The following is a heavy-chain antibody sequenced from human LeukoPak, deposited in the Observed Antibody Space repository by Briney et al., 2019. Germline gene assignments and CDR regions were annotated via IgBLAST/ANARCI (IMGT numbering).Heavy chain of an antibody. J-gene: IGHJ4*02. CDR3: AGMAHGDY. D-gene: IGHD6-13*01. CDR1: GFTFSSYS. V-gene: IGHV3-21*01. Sequence: GGSLRLSCAASGFTFSSYSMNWVRQAAGKGLEWFSSISSSSSYIYYAASVKGRFTISRDNAKNSLYLQMNSLRAEDTAVYYCAGMAHGDYWGQGTLVTVSS. CDR2: ISSSSSYI.